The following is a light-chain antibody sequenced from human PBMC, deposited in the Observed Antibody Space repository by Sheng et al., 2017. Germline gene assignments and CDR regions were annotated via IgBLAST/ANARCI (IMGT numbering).Light chain of an antibody. Sequence: DIQMTQSPSTLSASVGDRVTITCRASQSISSWLAWYRQQPGKAPKLLIYAASTLQSGVPSRFSGSGSGTEFTLTISSLQPEDFATYYCQQRSNWPTFGQGTKLEIK. J-gene: IGKJ2*01. CDR1: QSISSW. V-gene: IGKV1-5*01. CDR2: AAS. CDR3: QQRSNWPT.